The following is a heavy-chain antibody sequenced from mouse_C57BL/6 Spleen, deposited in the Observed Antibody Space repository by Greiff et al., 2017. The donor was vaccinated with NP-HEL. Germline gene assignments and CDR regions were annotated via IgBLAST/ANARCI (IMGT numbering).Heavy chain of an antibody. J-gene: IGHJ4*01. D-gene: IGHD1-1*01. CDR1: GFTFSDYY. Sequence: EVMLVESGGGLVQPGGSLKLSCAASGFTFSDYYMYWVRQTPEKRLEWVAYISNGGGSTYYPDTVKGGFTISRDNAKNTLYLQMSRLKSEDTAMYYCARPSGSSYEGYAMDYWGQGTSVTVSS. V-gene: IGHV5-12*01. CDR3: ARPSGSSYEGYAMDY. CDR2: ISNGGGST.